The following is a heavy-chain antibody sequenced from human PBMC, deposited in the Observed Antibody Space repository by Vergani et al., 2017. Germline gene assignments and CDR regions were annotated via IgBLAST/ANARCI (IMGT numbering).Heavy chain of an antibody. D-gene: IGHD3-10*01. CDR1: GGSFSGYY. V-gene: IGHV4-34*01. Sequence: QVQLQQWGAGLLKPSETLSLTCAVYGGSFSGYYWSWIRQPPGKGLEWIGEINHSGSTNYNPSLKSRVTISVDTSKNQFSLKLSSVTAADTAVYYCARGLPARGGYSPFDYWGQGTLVTVSS. J-gene: IGHJ4*02. CDR2: INHSGST. CDR3: ARGLPARGGYSPFDY.